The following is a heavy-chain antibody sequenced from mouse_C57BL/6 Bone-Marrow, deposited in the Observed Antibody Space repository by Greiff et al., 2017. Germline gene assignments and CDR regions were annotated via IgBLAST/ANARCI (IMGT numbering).Heavy chain of an antibody. Sequence: VQLQQSGPELVKPGDSVKISCKASGYSFTGYFMNWVMQSHGKSLEWIGRINPYNGDTFYNQKFKGKATLTVDKSSSTAHMELRSLTSEDSAVYYGAREDYYGSSYAMDYWGQGTSVTVSS. CDR3: AREDYYGSSYAMDY. CDR2: INPYNGDT. V-gene: IGHV1-20*01. J-gene: IGHJ4*01. D-gene: IGHD1-1*01. CDR1: GYSFTGYF.